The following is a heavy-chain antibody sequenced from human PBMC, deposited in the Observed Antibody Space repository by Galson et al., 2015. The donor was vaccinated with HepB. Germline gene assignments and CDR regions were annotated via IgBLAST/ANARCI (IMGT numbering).Heavy chain of an antibody. CDR1: GFTFSSYA. CDR2: ISSSSSYI. CDR3: ARDSYSTDLEQYFQH. Sequence: SLRLSCAASGFTFSSYAMNWVRQAPGKGLEWVSSISSSSSYIYYADSVKGRFTISRDNAKNSLSLQMNSLRAEDTAVYYCARDSYSTDLEQYFQHWGQGTLVTVSS. V-gene: IGHV3-21*01. J-gene: IGHJ1*01. D-gene: IGHD6-13*01.